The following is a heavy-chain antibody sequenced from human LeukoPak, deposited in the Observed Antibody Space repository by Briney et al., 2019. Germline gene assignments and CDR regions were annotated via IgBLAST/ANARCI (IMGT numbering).Heavy chain of an antibody. J-gene: IGHJ4*02. CDR2: INPNSGGT. D-gene: IGHD3-3*01. CDR3: ARDLGIFGVVSAY. Sequence: GASVKVSCKASGYTFTGYYMHWLRQAPGQGLEWMGRINPNSGGTNYAQKFQGRVTMTRDTSISTAYMELSRLRSDDTAVYYCARDLGIFGVVSAYWGQGTLVTVSS. V-gene: IGHV1-2*06. CDR1: GYTFTGYY.